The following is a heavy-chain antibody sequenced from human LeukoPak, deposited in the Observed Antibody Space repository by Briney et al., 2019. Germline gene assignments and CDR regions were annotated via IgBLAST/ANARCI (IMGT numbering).Heavy chain of an antibody. CDR2: IESASNYI. J-gene: IGHJ4*02. D-gene: IGHD6-19*01. CDR3: AREATSGWFYFDH. V-gene: IGHV3-21*01. CDR1: GFSFNDYT. Sequence: GGSLRLSCVASGFSFNDYTMNWFRQVPGEGLEWLSSIESASNYIYYADSVKGRFTISRDNAKNSLFLQMDSLTAEDTAVYYCAREATSGWFYFDHWGQGTLVAV.